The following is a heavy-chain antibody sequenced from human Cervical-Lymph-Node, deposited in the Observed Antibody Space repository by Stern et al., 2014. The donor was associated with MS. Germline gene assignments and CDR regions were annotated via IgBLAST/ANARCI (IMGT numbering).Heavy chain of an antibody. V-gene: IGHV4-31*03. CDR2: IHYSGRT. CDR1: GDSISSGGYY. J-gene: IGHJ4*02. Sequence: QLQLQESGPGLVKPSQTLSLTCTVSGDSISSGGYYWNWIRQHPGKGLECIGYIHYSGRTYYSPSLKSRATISVDTSKNQFSLKLSSVTAADTAVYYCAREGGRVTSGGTHHFDYWGQGILVTVSS. CDR3: AREGGRVTSGGTHHFDY. D-gene: IGHD2-2*01.